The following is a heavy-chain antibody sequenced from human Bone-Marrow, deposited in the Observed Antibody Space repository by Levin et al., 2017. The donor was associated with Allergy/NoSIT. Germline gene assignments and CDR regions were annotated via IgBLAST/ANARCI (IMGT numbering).Heavy chain of an antibody. Sequence: GESLKISCAASGFIFRSYAMHWVRQAPVKGLEWITGISHDGNNKNYADSVKGRFTISRDNSANTLYLQMNSLRPEDTGVYFWAGGAVRHGDYASEWDYWGQGTLVTVSS. CDR1: GFIFRSYA. V-gene: IGHV3-30*04. J-gene: IGHJ4*02. CDR3: AGGAVRHGDYASEWDY. D-gene: IGHD4-17*01. CDR2: ISHDGNNK.